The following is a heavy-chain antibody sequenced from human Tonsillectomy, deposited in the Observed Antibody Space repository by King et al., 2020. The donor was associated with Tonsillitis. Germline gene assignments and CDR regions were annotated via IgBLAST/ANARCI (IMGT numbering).Heavy chain of an antibody. CDR2: ISASRGST. CDR3: AKIRGYSGYADMFDY. D-gene: IGHD5-12*01. CDR1: GFTFSSYA. V-gene: IGHV3-23*04. J-gene: IGHJ4*02. Sequence: VQLVESGGGLVQPGGSLRLSCAASGFTFSSYAMSWVRQAPGKGLEWVSAISASRGSTYYADSVRGRFTISRDNSKNTLYLQMNSLRAEDTAVYYCAKIRGYSGYADMFDYWGQGTLVTVSS.